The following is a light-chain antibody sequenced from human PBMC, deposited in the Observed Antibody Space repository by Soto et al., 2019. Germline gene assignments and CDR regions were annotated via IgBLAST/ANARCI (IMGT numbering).Light chain of an antibody. CDR3: QSYDSSLSALV. CDR1: SSNIGAGYD. V-gene: IGLV1-40*01. J-gene: IGLJ3*02. Sequence: QTVVTQPPSVSGAPGQRVTISCTGSSSNIGAGYDVHWCQQLPGTAPKLLIYGNSNRPSGVPDRFSGSKSGTSASLAITGLQAEDEADYYYQSYDSSLSALVFGGGTKLTVL. CDR2: GNS.